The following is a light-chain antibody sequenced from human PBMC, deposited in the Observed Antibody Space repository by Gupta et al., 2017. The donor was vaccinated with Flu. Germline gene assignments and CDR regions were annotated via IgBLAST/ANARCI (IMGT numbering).Light chain of an antibody. J-gene: IGKJ1*01. Sequence: EIVLTQSPGTLSLSPGERATLSCRASQSVRSSYLAWYQQKPGQAPRPLIYGASKRATGIPDRFSGSGSGTDFTVTISRLEPEDFAVYYCQQYGTSSWTFGQGTKVELK. V-gene: IGKV3-20*01. CDR2: GAS. CDR3: QQYGTSSWT. CDR1: QSVRSSY.